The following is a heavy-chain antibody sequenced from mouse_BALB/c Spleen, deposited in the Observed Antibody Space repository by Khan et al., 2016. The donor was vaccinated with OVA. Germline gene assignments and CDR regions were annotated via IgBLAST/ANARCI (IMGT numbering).Heavy chain of an antibody. CDR2: ISGDSTTI. Sequence: EVMLVESGGGLVQPGGSRKLSCAASGFTFSSYGMHWVRQAPEKGLEWVAYISGDSTTIYYADTVKGRFTISRDNPKNTLFLQMTSLMSEDTAMYYCATSYYYGYYFDYWGPGTTLIVSS. D-gene: IGHD1-1*01. CDR1: GFTFSSYG. J-gene: IGHJ2*01. V-gene: IGHV5-17*02. CDR3: ATSYYYGYYFDY.